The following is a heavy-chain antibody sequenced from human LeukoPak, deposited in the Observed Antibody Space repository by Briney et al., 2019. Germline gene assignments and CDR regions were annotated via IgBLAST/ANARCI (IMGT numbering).Heavy chain of an antibody. CDR3: ARDLTTVPAFDI. D-gene: IGHD4-11*01. CDR2: ISSSGSTI. J-gene: IGHJ3*02. CDR1: GFTFSDYY. V-gene: IGHV3-11*01. Sequence: PGGSLRLSCGASGFTFSDYYMSWIRQAPGKGLEWVSYISSSGSTIYYADSVKGRFTISRDNAKNSLYLQMNSLRAEDTAVYYCARDLTTVPAFDIWGQGTMVAVSS.